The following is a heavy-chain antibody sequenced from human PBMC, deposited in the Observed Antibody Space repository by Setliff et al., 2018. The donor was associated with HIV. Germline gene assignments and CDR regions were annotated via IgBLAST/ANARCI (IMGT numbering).Heavy chain of an antibody. V-gene: IGHV4-31*03. D-gene: IGHD2-15*01. CDR2: IYYSGST. CDR3: AREIRAATIYYYYYMDV. J-gene: IGHJ6*03. Sequence: ASETLSLTCTVSGGSINSGNNYWSWIRQHPGKGLEWIGYIYYSGSTYYNPSLKSRVTISVDTSKNQFSLKLSSVTAADTAVYYCAREIRAATIYYYYYMDVWGKGTTVTVSS. CDR1: GGSINSGNNY.